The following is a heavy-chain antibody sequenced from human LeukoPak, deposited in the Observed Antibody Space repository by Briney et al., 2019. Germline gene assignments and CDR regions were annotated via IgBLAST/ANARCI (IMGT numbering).Heavy chain of an antibody. V-gene: IGHV1-2*02. CDR1: GYTFTSYG. Sequence: GASVKVSCKTSGYTFTSYGVSWVRQAPGQGLEWMGWINPNSGGTNYAQKFQGRVTMTRDTSISTAYMELSRLRSDDTAVYYCAVAGWEDVRFDPWGQGTLVTVSS. D-gene: IGHD6-19*01. CDR3: AVAGWEDVRFDP. J-gene: IGHJ5*02. CDR2: INPNSGGT.